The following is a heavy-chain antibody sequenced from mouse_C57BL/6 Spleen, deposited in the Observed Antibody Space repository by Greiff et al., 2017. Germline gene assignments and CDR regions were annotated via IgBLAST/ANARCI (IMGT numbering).Heavy chain of an antibody. J-gene: IGHJ4*01. V-gene: IGHV14-3*01. CDR1: GFNIKNTY. CDR3: AFMVTTSGYAMDY. CDR2: IDPANGNT. Sequence: VQLKQSVAELVRPGASVKLSCTASGFNIKNTYMHWVKQRPEQGLEWIGRIDPANGNTKYAPKFQGKATITADTSSNTAYLQLSSLTSEDTAIYYCAFMVTTSGYAMDYWGQGTSVTVSS. D-gene: IGHD2-2*01.